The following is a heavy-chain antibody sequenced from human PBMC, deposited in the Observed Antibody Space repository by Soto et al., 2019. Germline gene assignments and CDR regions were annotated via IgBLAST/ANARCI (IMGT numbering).Heavy chain of an antibody. J-gene: IGHJ5*02. V-gene: IGHV3-21*01. CDR3: TRDASRDSSARGWFDP. CDR2: TSSNSAYI. CDR1: GFTFRSFT. D-gene: IGHD6-13*01. Sequence: LRLSCAASGFTFRSFTMNWVRQAPGKGLEWVSTTSSNSAYIYYTDALRGRFTISRDNAKNSLHLQMNSLRAEDTAVYYCTRDASRDSSARGWFDPWGPGTLVTVSS.